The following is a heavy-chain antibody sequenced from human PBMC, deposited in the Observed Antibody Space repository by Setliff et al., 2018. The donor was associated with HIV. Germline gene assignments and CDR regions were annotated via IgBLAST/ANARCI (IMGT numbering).Heavy chain of an antibody. Sequence: ASVKVSCKSSGYPFADHYLHWVRQAPGQGLQWMGWINPRSGVTKYAQNFQGRFIMTTDTTINTAYMQLGRLTSDDTALYYCARDSGTNDHFLSPYYGALDFWGLGTLVTVSS. CDR3: ARDSGTNDHFLSPYYGALDF. J-gene: IGHJ4*02. CDR2: INPRSGVT. V-gene: IGHV1-2*02. D-gene: IGHD3-3*02. CDR1: GYPFADHY.